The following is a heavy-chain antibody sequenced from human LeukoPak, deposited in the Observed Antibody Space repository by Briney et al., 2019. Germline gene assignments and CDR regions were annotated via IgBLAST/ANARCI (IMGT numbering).Heavy chain of an antibody. CDR3: ARDYLGGNPDAFDI. V-gene: IGHV4-39*07. Sequence: PSETLSLTCTVSGDSISSSSYYWGWIRQPPGKELEWIGSIYYSGSTYYNPSLNSRGTISVDTSKNQFSLKLSSVTAADAAVYYCARDYLGGNPDAFDIWGQGTMVTVSS. D-gene: IGHD4-23*01. CDR1: GDSISSSSYY. J-gene: IGHJ3*02. CDR2: IYYSGST.